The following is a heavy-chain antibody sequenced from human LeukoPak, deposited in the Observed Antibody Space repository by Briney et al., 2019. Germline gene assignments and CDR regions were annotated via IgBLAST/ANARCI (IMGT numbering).Heavy chain of an antibody. CDR2: ISGSGGST. J-gene: IGHJ5*02. V-gene: IGHV3-23*01. D-gene: IGHD3-10*01. Sequence: GGSLRLSCAASGFTVSSNYMSWVRQAPGKGLEWVSAISGSGGSTYYADSVKGRFTISRDNSKNTLYLQMNSLRAEDTAVYYCALGAGRFGNWFDPWGQGTLVTVSS. CDR3: ALGAGRFGNWFDP. CDR1: GFTVSSNY.